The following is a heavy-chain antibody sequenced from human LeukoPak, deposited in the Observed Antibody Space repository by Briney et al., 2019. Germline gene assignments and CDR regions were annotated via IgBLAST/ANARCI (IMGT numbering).Heavy chain of an antibody. CDR3: ASYGSGSYNGMDV. Sequence: GESLKISCKSSGYSFTSYWISWVRQMPGKGLEWMGRIDPSDSYTNYSPSFQGHVTISADKSISTAYLQWSSLKASDTAMYYCASYGSGSYNGMDVWGKGTTVTVSS. V-gene: IGHV5-10-1*01. CDR2: IDPSDSYT. CDR1: GYSFTSYW. J-gene: IGHJ6*04. D-gene: IGHD3-10*01.